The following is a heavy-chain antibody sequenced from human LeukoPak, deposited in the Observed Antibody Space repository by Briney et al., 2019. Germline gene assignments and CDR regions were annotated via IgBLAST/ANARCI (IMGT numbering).Heavy chain of an antibody. CDR2: IYYFRNT. CDR1: GGSISSGDYY. V-gene: IGHV4-30-4*01. CDR3: ARGLVATKDFDY. D-gene: IGHD5-12*01. Sequence: PSETLSLTCTVSGGSISSGDYYWTWIRQPPGKGLEWIGNIYYFRNTDYSPSLTSRVIISVDTSKDQFSLKLRFVTAADTAVYFCARGLVATKDFDYWGQGTLVSVSS. J-gene: IGHJ4*02.